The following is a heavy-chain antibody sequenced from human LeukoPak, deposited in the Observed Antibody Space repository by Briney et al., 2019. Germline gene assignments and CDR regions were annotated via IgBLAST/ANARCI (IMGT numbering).Heavy chain of an antibody. Sequence: ASVKVSCKASGYTFTNYFLHWLRQAPGQGLEWMGWINSNSGGTHYAQKFQGRVTMTRDTSINTAYMELSRLRSDDTAVYYCARDSFAHDNDFDYWGQGTLVTVSS. CDR2: INSNSGGT. J-gene: IGHJ4*02. V-gene: IGHV1-2*02. CDR3: ARDSFAHDNDFDY. D-gene: IGHD1-1*01. CDR1: GYTFTNYF.